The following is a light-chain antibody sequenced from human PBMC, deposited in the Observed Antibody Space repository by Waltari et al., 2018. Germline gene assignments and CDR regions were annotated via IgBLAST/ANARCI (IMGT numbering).Light chain of an antibody. J-gene: IGLJ3*02. CDR1: ASNIGGNL. Sequence: QSVLTQPPSASGTPGQRVTISCSGSASNIGGNLVNWYQQLPGKAPKLLIYRSDQRPSGVPDRFLGSKTGTSASLAISGLQSDDEADYVCASWDDSLNGHWVFGGGTKVTVL. CDR3: ASWDDSLNGHWV. V-gene: IGLV1-44*01. CDR2: RSD.